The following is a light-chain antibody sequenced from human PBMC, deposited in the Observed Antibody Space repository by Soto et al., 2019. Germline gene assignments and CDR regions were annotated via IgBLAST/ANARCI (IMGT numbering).Light chain of an antibody. CDR2: GVS. CDR3: SSYTSSSTWL. J-gene: IGLJ3*02. V-gene: IGLV2-14*01. CDR1: SRDVGNYNY. Sequence: QSALTQPASVSGSPGQSITISCTGTSRDVGNYNYVSWYQQHPGKAPKLMIYGVSNRPSEVSNRFSGSKSGNTASLTISGLQAEDEADYYCSSYTSSSTWLFGGGTQLTVL.